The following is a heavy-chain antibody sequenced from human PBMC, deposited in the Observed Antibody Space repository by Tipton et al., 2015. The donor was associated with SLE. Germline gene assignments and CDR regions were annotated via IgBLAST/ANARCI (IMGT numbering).Heavy chain of an antibody. J-gene: IGHJ5*02. CDR1: GGSISSYY. V-gene: IGHV4-59*12. D-gene: IGHD3-10*01. CDR2: IYYRGTI. CDR3: ARERLRGGSNWFDP. Sequence: TLSLTCTVSGGSISSYYWSWIRQPPGKGLEWIASIYYRGTIYYNPSLKRRVTISVDTSKNQFSLKLTSVTAADTAVYYCARERLRGGSNWFDPWSQGTLVTVSS.